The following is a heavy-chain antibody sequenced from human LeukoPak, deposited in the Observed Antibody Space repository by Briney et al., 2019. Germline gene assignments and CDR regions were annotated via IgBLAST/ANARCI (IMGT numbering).Heavy chain of an antibody. J-gene: IGHJ4*02. D-gene: IGHD3-3*01. CDR3: AKTRGISISGVVPLCDY. CDR1: GFTFSTSG. CDR2: ISGSGGTP. Sequence: GGSLRLSCAASGFTFSTSGMTWVRQAPGKGLDWVSIISGSGGTPYYTDSVKGRFTISRDNSKNTLYLQMNSLRAEDTAVYYCAKTRGISISGVVPLCDYWGQGTLVSVSS. V-gene: IGHV3-23*01.